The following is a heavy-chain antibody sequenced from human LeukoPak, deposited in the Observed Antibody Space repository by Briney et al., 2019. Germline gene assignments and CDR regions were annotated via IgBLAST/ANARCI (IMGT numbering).Heavy chain of an antibody. J-gene: IGHJ4*02. CDR2: ISSSSSYI. CDR3: ARDRLQGYFDY. CDR1: GFTFSSYS. Sequence: GGSLRLSCAASGFTFSSYSMNWVRQAPGKGLEWVSSISSSSSYIYYADSVKGRFTISRDNAKNSLYLQMNSLRAGDTAVYYCARDRLQGYFDYWGQGTLVTVSS. V-gene: IGHV3-21*01. D-gene: IGHD6-6*01.